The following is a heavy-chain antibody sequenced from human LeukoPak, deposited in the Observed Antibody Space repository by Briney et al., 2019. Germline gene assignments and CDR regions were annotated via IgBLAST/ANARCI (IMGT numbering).Heavy chain of an antibody. CDR1: GFTFSSYS. D-gene: IGHD3-22*01. CDR3: ARDQRTMIVVNWFDP. CDR2: IRSSSTYM. V-gene: IGHV3-21*01. J-gene: IGHJ5*02. Sequence: GGSLRLSCAASGFTFSSYSMNWVRQSPGKGLEWVSSIRSSSTYMYYADSVKGRFTISRDNAKNSLYLQMNSLRAEDTAVYYCARDQRTMIVVNWFDPWGQGTLVTVSS.